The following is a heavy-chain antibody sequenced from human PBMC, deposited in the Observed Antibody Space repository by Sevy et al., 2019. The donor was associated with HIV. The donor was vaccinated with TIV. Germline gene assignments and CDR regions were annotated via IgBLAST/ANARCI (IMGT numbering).Heavy chain of an antibody. D-gene: IGHD6-19*01. Sequence: GGSLRLSCAASGFTFDDYAMHWVRQAPGKGLEWVSGISWNSGSIGYADSVKGRFTISRDNAKNSLYLQMNSLRAEDTALYYCAKDIGYSSGWCNAFDIWGQGTMVTVSS. CDR1: GFTFDDYA. CDR2: ISWNSGSI. V-gene: IGHV3-9*01. J-gene: IGHJ3*02. CDR3: AKDIGYSSGWCNAFDI.